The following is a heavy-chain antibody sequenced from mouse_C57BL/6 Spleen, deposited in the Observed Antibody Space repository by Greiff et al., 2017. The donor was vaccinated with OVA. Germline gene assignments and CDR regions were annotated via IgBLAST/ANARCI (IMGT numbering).Heavy chain of an antibody. CDR2: IYPGSGST. V-gene: IGHV1-55*01. Sequence: VQLQQPGAELVKPGASVKMSCKASGYTFTSYWITWVKQRPGQGLAWIGDIYPGSGSTNYNEKFKSKATLTVDTSSSTAYMQLSSLTSEDSAVCDCARENYDSAWFAYWGQGTLVTVSA. CDR3: ARENYDSAWFAY. CDR1: GYTFTSYW. D-gene: IGHD2-4*01. J-gene: IGHJ3*01.